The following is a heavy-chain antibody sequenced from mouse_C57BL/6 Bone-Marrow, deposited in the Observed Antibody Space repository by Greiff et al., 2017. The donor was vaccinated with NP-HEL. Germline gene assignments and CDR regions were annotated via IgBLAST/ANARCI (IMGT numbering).Heavy chain of an antibody. CDR1: GFSLTSYG. CDR3: ARQGVYYGSSYYYAMDY. J-gene: IGHJ4*01. CDR2: IWSDGST. Sequence: VKLMESGPGLVAPSQSLSITCTVSGFSLTSYGVHWVRQPPGKGLEWLVVIWSDGSTTYNSALKSRLSISKDNSKSQVFLKMNSLQTDDTAMYYCARQGVYYGSSYYYAMDYWGQGTSVTVSS. D-gene: IGHD1-1*01. V-gene: IGHV2-6-1*01.